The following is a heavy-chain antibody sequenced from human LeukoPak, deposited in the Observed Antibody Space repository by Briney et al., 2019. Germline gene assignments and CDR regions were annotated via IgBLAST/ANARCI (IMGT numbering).Heavy chain of an antibody. V-gene: IGHV4-59*01. Sequence: PSETLSLTCTVSGGSISSYYWSWIRQPPGKGLEWIGYIYYSGSTNYNPSLKSRVTISVDMSKNQFSLKLSSVTAADTAVYYCARGGSSWFSWGAFDIWGQGTMVTVSS. CDR1: GGSISSYY. D-gene: IGHD6-13*01. J-gene: IGHJ3*02. CDR2: IYYSGST. CDR3: ARGGSSWFSWGAFDI.